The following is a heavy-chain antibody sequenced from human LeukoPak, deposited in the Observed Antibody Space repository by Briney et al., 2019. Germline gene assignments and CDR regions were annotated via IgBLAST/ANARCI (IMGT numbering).Heavy chain of an antibody. V-gene: IGHV3-23*01. CDR3: AKVVELGVSFMYYFDY. D-gene: IGHD7-27*01. CDR1: GFTFSSYA. CDR2: ISGSGGST. J-gene: IGHJ4*02. Sequence: QPGGSLRLSCAASGFTFSSYAMSWVRQAPGKGLEWVSAISGSGGSTYYADSVKGRFTISRDNSENTLYLQMNSLRAEDTAVYYCAKVVELGVSFMYYFDYWGQGTLVTVSS.